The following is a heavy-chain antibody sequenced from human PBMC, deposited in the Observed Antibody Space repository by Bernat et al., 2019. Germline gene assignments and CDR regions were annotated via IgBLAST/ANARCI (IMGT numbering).Heavy chain of an antibody. Sequence: EVQLVESGGTLVQPGGSLRLSCAASGLTFSSHWMHWVRQAPGEGLVWVSRINSDGSNTNYADSVKGRFTISRDNAKNTLYLQMNTLRAEDTAVYYCTRGDSTRYGLFDPWGQGTLVTVSS. CDR2: INSDGSNT. V-gene: IGHV3-74*01. D-gene: IGHD4-17*01. J-gene: IGHJ5*02. CDR1: GLTFSSHW. CDR3: TRGDSTRYGLFDP.